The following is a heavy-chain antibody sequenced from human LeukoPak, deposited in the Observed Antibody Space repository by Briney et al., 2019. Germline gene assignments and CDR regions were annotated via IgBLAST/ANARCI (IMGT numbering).Heavy chain of an antibody. CDR2: ICYSGSA. V-gene: IGHV4-39*01. D-gene: IGHD2-2*01. CDR1: SGSISSSSYY. J-gene: IGHJ4*02. Sequence: PSETLSLTCTVSSGSISSSSYYWGWIRQPPGKGLEWIGSICYSGSAYYNPSLKSRVTISVDTSKNQFSLKLSSVTAADTAVYYCASGGRYCSSTSCYYFDYWGQGNLVTVSS. CDR3: ASGGRYCSSTSCYYFDY.